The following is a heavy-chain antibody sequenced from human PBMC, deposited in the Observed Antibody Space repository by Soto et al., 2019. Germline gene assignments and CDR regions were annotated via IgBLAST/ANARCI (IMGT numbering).Heavy chain of an antibody. CDR2: IYSGGST. J-gene: IGHJ4*02. Sequence: GGSLRLSCAASGFTVSSNYMSWVRQAPGKGLEWVSVIYSGGSTYYADSVKGRFTISRDNSKNTLYLQMNSLRAEDTAVYYCARNRPGEFDYWGQRTLVTVSS. V-gene: IGHV3-53*01. CDR1: GFTVSSNY. CDR3: ARNRPGEFDY.